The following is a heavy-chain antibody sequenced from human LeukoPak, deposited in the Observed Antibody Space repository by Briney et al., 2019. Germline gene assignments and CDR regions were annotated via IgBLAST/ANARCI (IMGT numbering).Heavy chain of an antibody. CDR1: GGSFSIYY. V-gene: IGHV4-4*09. J-gene: IGHJ6*03. CDR2: IYSSGST. CDR3: ARPIDFYYYMDV. Sequence: SETLSLTCSVSGGSFSIYYWSWIRQPPGKGPEWIGYIYSSGSTNYNPSLKSRVTISVDTSKNKFSLIPSSVTAADTAVYYCARPIDFYYYMDVRGKGTTVTVSS.